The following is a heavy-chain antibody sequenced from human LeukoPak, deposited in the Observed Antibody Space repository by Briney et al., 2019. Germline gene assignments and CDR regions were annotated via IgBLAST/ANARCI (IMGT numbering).Heavy chain of an antibody. V-gene: IGHV3-74*03. Sequence: PGGSLRLSCAASGFTFSTYWMHWVRQAPGKGLVWVSRIRPEGTTTAYADSVKGRFTISRDNAKNTLFLQMNSLSAEDTAVYYCARDLDWILFDYWGKGTLVTVS. CDR3: ARDLDWILFDY. CDR1: GFTFSTYW. D-gene: IGHD3-9*01. CDR2: IRPEGTTT. J-gene: IGHJ4*02.